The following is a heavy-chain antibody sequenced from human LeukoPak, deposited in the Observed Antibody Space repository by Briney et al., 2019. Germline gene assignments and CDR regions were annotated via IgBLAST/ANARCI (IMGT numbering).Heavy chain of an antibody. Sequence: ASETLSLTCAVYGGSFSGYYWSWIRQPPGKGLEWIGEINHSGSTNYNPSLKSRVTISVDTSKNQFSLKLSSVTAADTAVYYCARRVYYYDSSGYLNDAFDIWGQGTMVTVSS. V-gene: IGHV4-34*01. J-gene: IGHJ3*02. CDR3: ARRVYYYDSSGYLNDAFDI. CDR2: INHSGST. D-gene: IGHD3-22*01. CDR1: GGSFSGYY.